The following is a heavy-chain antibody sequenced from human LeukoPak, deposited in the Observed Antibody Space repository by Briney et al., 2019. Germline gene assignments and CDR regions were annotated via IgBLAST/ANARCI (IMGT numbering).Heavy chain of an antibody. Sequence: SETLSLTCAVYGGSFSGYYWSWIRQPPGKGLEWIGEINHSGSTNYNPSLKSRVTISVDTSKNQFSLKLSSVTAADTAVYCCARMTTVTTGDYWGQGTLVTVSS. V-gene: IGHV4-34*01. CDR2: INHSGST. D-gene: IGHD4-17*01. J-gene: IGHJ4*02. CDR1: GGSFSGYY. CDR3: ARMTTVTTGDY.